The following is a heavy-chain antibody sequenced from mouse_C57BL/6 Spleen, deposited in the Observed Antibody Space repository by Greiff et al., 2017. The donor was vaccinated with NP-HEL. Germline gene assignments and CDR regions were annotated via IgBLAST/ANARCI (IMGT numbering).Heavy chain of an antibody. CDR1: GYTFTDYY. Sequence: EVQLQQSGPELVKPGASVKISCKASGYTFTDYYMNWVKQSHGKSLEWIGDINPNNGGTSYNQKFKGKATLTVDKSSSTAYMELRSLTSEDSAVYYCARSAYYGSSYDYWYFDVWGTGTTVTVSS. V-gene: IGHV1-26*01. CDR3: ARSAYYGSSYDYWYFDV. CDR2: INPNNGGT. J-gene: IGHJ1*03. D-gene: IGHD1-1*01.